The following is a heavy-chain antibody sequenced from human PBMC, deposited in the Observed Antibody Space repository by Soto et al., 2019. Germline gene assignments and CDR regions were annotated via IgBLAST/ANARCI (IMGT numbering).Heavy chain of an antibody. J-gene: IGHJ6*02. Sequence: AHPLSLSCAIPGDIVSSHSAAWNWITQSPSTGLEWLGRTYHRSKWYNDYAVSVKSRITINPDTSKNQFSLQLNSVTPEYTAVYYCARRYSSSFSSLGAPPQHYYYGLEGWG. D-gene: IGHD6-6*01. V-gene: IGHV6-1*01. CDR2: TYHRSKWYN. CDR3: ARRYSSSFSSLGAPPQHYYYGLEG. CDR1: GDIVSSHSAA.